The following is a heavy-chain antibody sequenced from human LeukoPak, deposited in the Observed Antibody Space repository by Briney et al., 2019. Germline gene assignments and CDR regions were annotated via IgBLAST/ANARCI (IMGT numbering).Heavy chain of an antibody. V-gene: IGHV4-61*02. CDR1: GASVGSNDYF. CDR3: ARYREGYNYVPHALDM. Sequence: KTSEALSLTCIVSGASVGSNDYFWNWIRQPAGKGLEWIGRIYASGYTQYNPSLKSRVTMSLDRFKNQFSLNMNSVTAADPAVYFCARYREGYNYVPHALDMWGQGTVVSVS. CDR2: IYASGYT. J-gene: IGHJ3*02. D-gene: IGHD5-24*01.